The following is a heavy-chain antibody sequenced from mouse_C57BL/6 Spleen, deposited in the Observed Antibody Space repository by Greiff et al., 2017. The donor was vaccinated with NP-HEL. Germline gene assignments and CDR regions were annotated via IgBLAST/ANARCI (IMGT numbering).Heavy chain of an antibody. J-gene: IGHJ2*01. D-gene: IGHD1-1*01. V-gene: IGHV3-6*01. CDR3: ARDYYYGSFDY. Sequence: DVKLQESGPGLVKPSQSLSLTCSVPGYSITSGYYWNWIRQFPGNKLEWMGYISYDGSNNYNPSLKNRISITRDTSKNQFFLKLNSVTTEDTATYYCARDYYYGSFDYWGQGTTLTVSS. CDR1: GYSITSGYY. CDR2: ISYDGSN.